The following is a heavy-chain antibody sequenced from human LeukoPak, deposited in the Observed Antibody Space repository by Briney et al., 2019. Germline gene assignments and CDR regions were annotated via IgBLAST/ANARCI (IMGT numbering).Heavy chain of an antibody. CDR1: GYTFTSYY. Sequence: GASRKVSCKASGYTFTSYYIHGVRHAPGHGREWMGIINPSGGSTSYAQKFQGRVTMTRDTSTSTVYMELSSLRSEDTAVYYCARDLLGTSFDPWGQGTLVTVSS. V-gene: IGHV1-46*01. D-gene: IGHD1-7*01. CDR3: ARDLLGTSFDP. J-gene: IGHJ5*02. CDR2: INPSGGST.